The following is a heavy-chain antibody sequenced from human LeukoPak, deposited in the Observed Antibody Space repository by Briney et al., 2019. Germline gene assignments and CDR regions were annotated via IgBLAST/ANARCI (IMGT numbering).Heavy chain of an antibody. J-gene: IGHJ6*03. D-gene: IGHD3-22*01. CDR3: ARARYYYDDSAYFKFYYYMDV. CDR2: INWNGGST. CDR1: GFTFDNYG. V-gene: IGHV3-20*04. Sequence: GGSLRLSCAASGFTFDNYGMNWVRHAPGKGLEWVSGINWNGGSTGYAASVKGRFTISRDNAKNSLFLQMNSLRAEDTAVYYCARARYYYDDSAYFKFYYYMDVWGKGTTVTISS.